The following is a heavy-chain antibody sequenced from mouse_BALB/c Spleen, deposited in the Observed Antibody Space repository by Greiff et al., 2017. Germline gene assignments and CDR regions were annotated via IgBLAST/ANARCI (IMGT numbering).Heavy chain of an antibody. J-gene: IGHJ4*01. CDR3: AYITAGVAMDY. CDR2: IHYSGST. Sequence: DVQLQESGADLVKPSQSLSFSCTASGYSITSAYSRHWIRQPPQNKLEWMGYIHYSGSTNYDPSLNSRISITRDTSTNQFYLQLNSVTTEDTATYSCAYITAGVAMDYWGQGTSVTVSS. D-gene: IGHD1-1*01. V-gene: IGHV3-1*02. CDR1: GYSITSAYS.